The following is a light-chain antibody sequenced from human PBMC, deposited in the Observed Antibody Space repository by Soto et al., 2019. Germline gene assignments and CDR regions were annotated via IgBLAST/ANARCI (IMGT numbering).Light chain of an antibody. CDR1: QTISTY. CDR3: QQSYITPRT. J-gene: IGKJ3*01. Sequence: IQLTQSPSSLSASVGDRVTITCRASQTISTYLNWYQQKPGKAPKLLIYAASSLQSGVPSRFSGSGSGTSFTLTISSLQPEDFATYYCQQSYITPRTFGPGTKVDIK. V-gene: IGKV1-39*01. CDR2: AAS.